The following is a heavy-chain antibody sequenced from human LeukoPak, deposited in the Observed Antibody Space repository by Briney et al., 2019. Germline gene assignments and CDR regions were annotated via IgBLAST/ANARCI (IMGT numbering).Heavy chain of an antibody. Sequence: PGGSLRLSCAASGFTFSNYALHWVRQAPGKGLEWVAAISYDDTNKYYVDSVKGRFTISRDNSKNTLYLQMNSLRAEDTAVYYCAKMGETYYYDTFSYYWGQGTLVTVSS. J-gene: IGHJ4*02. V-gene: IGHV3-30*04. CDR1: GFTFSNYA. CDR3: AKMGETYYYDTFSYY. D-gene: IGHD3-22*01. CDR2: ISYDDTNK.